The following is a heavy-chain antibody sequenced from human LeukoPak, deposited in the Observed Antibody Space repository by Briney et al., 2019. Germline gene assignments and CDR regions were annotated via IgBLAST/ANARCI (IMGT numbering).Heavy chain of an antibody. D-gene: IGHD6-13*01. V-gene: IGHV4-34*01. CDR3: ARRQQLVKWGCYYYYMDV. Sequence: SETLSLTCAVYGGSFSGYYWSWIRQPPGKGLEWIGEINHSGSTNYNPSLKCRVTISVDTSKNQFSLKLSSVTAADTAVYYCARRQQLVKWGCYYYYMDVWGKGTTVTVSS. CDR2: INHSGST. J-gene: IGHJ6*03. CDR1: GGSFSGYY.